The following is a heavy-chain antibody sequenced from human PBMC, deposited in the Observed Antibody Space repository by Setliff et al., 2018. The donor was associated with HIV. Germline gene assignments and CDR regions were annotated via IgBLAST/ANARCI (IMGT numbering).Heavy chain of an antibody. D-gene: IGHD3-22*01. CDR3: ARHDSSGYYSPFDH. J-gene: IGHJ4*02. CDR1: GYSFSSYW. Sequence: GESLKISCKGSGYSFSSYWIGWVRQMPGKGLEFMGLLYPADSNIKYSPSFQGQVTISADKSITTAYLQWTNVKASDTAMYYCARHDSSGYYSPFDHWGQGTLVTVSS. V-gene: IGHV5-51*01. CDR2: LYPADSNI.